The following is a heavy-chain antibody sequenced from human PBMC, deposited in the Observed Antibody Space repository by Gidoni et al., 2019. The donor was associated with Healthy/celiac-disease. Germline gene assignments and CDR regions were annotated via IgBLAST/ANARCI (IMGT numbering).Heavy chain of an antibody. CDR3: ARRLIHLTEEPLDAFDI. CDR2: ISSSSSYI. D-gene: IGHD3-9*01. Sequence: EVQLVESGGGLVKPGGSLRLSCAASGFTFSSYSMNWVSQAPGKGLEWVSSISSSSSYIYYADSVKGRFTISRDNVKNSLYLQMNSLRAEDTAVHYCARRLIHLTEEPLDAFDIWGQGTMVTVSS. J-gene: IGHJ3*02. CDR1: GFTFSSYS. V-gene: IGHV3-21*01.